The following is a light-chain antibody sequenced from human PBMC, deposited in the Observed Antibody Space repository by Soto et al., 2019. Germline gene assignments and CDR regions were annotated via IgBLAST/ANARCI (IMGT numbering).Light chain of an antibody. J-gene: IGLJ2*01. CDR3: SSYAGSRVL. CDR2: EGI. CDR1: NSDIGNYNL. V-gene: IGLV2-23*01. Sequence: QSVLTQPASVSGSPGQSITISCTGSNSDIGNYNLVSWYQQHPGKAPKLIIYEGIKRPSGVSNRFFGSKSGNTASLTISGLQTEDEADYYCSSYAGSRVLFGGGTKLT.